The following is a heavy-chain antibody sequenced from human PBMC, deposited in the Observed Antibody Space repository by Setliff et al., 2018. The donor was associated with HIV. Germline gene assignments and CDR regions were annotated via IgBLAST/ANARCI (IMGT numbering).Heavy chain of an antibody. Sequence: VKVSCKASGYNFNSFGINWVRQAPGQGLEWMGWISTYNGRTDYVQKLQDRVTMATDTYTSTAYMDLRSLISDDTAVYYCARGFSRWYGAFDMWGQGTVVTVSS. J-gene: IGHJ3*02. CDR3: ARGFSRWYGAFDM. V-gene: IGHV1-18*01. D-gene: IGHD6-13*01. CDR2: ISTYNGRT. CDR1: GYNFNSFG.